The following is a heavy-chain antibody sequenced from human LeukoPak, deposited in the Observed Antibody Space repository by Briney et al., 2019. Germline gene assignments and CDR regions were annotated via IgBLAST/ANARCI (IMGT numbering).Heavy chain of an antibody. J-gene: IGHJ4*02. D-gene: IGHD2-2*01. CDR1: GGTISSYY. V-gene: IGHV4-59*08. Sequence: SETLSLTCTVSGGTISSYYWSWIRQPPGKGLEWIGYIYYSGSTNYNPSLKSRVTISVDTSKNQFSLKLSSVTAADTAVYYCARSRAQLLPFDYWGQGTLVTVSS. CDR2: IYYSGST. CDR3: ARSRAQLLPFDY.